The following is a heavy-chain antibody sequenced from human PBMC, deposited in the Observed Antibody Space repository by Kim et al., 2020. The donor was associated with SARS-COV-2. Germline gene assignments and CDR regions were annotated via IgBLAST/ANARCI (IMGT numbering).Heavy chain of an antibody. V-gene: IGHV3-15*01. Sequence: GGSLRLSCEVSGFSSSSAWMSWVRRAPGKGLEWVARIKSRVDGETTDYAAPVKGRFAISRDDSRDTLFLQMNSLKTEDTAVYYCAIETSRTGNFWDHWGQGALVTVSS. J-gene: IGHJ4*02. CDR1: GFSSSSAW. CDR2: IKSRVDGETT. CDR3: AIETSRTGNFWDH.